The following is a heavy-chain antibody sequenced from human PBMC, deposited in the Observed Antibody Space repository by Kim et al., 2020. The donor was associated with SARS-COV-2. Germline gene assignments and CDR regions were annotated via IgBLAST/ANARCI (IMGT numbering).Heavy chain of an antibody. CDR2: IDPSDSYT. J-gene: IGHJ6*02. CDR1: GYSFTSYW. D-gene: IGHD3-16*01. V-gene: IGHV5-10-1*01. Sequence: GESLKISCKGSGYSFTSYWISWVRQMPGKGLEWMGRIDPSDSYTNYSPSFQGHVTISADKSISTAYLQWSSLKASDTAMYYCARRRFGGANYYGMDVWGQGTTVTVSS. CDR3: ARRRFGGANYYGMDV.